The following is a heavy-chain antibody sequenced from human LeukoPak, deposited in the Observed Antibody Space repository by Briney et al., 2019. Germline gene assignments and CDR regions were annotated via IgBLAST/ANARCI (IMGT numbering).Heavy chain of an antibody. D-gene: IGHD2-2*01. J-gene: IGHJ6*03. CDR1: GFTFSSYA. V-gene: IGHV3-23*01. CDR3: AKRARDCSIISCYLYYHYYMDV. CDR2: ISGSGGST. Sequence: PGGSLRLSCAASGFTFSSYAMSWVRQAPGKGLEWVSAISGSGGSTYYADSVKGRFTISRDNSKNTLYLQMNSLRAEDTAVYYCAKRARDCSIISCYLYYHYYMDVWGKGTTVTVSS.